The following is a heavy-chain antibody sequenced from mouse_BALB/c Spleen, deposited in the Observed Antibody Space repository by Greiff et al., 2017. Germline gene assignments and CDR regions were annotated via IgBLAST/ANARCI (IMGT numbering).Heavy chain of an antibody. Sequence: EVMLVESGGGLVKPGGSLKLSCAASGFTFSSYAMSWVRQTPEKRLEWVASISSGGSTYYPDSVKGRFTISRDNARNILYLQMSSLRSEDTAMYYCAIYYDYDRGAWFAYWGQGTLVTVSA. D-gene: IGHD2-4*01. CDR1: GFTFSSYA. J-gene: IGHJ3*01. CDR3: AIYYDYDRGAWFAY. V-gene: IGHV5-6-5*01. CDR2: ISSGGST.